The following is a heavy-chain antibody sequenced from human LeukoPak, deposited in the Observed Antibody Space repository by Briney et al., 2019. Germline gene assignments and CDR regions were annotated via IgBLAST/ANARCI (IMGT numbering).Heavy chain of an antibody. CDR2: IKQDGSEK. J-gene: IGHJ4*02. D-gene: IGHD5-12*01. V-gene: IGHV3-7*01. CDR3: ARDLVPYSGYYPEDS. Sequence: PGGSLRLSCAASGFTFSSYWMSWVRQAPGKGLEWVANIKQDGSEKYYVDSVKGRFTISRDNAKNSLYLQMNSLRAEDTAVYYCARDLVPYSGYYPEDSWGQGTLVTVSS. CDR1: GFTFSSYW.